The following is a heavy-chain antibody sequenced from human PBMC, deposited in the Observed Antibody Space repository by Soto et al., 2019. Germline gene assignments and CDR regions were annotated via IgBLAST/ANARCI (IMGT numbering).Heavy chain of an antibody. D-gene: IGHD3-22*01. J-gene: IGHJ4*02. CDR3: ARRGPGYYDSSGYYPLDY. CDR1: GFTFSDYY. CDR2: ISSSSSYT. V-gene: IGHV3-11*03. Sequence: GGSLRLSCAASGFTFSDYYMSWIRQAPGKGLEWVSYISSSSSYTNYADSVKGRFTISRDNAKNSLYLQMNSLRAEDTAVYYCARRGPGYYDSSGYYPLDYWGQGTLVTVSS.